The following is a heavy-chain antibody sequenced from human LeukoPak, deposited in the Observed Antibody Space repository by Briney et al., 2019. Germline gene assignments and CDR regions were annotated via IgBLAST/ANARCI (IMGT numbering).Heavy chain of an antibody. CDR2: IKEDGSAQ. Sequence: PGGSLRLSCAASGFAFSRFWMTWVRQAPGKGLEWVGNIKEDGSAQYYLDSVKGRFTISRDNAKRSLYLQMNSLRDDDTAVYYCARRAAGVGTVDYWGQGTLVTVSS. D-gene: IGHD6-13*01. V-gene: IGHV3-7*05. CDR1: GFAFSRFW. CDR3: ARRAAGVGTVDY. J-gene: IGHJ4*02.